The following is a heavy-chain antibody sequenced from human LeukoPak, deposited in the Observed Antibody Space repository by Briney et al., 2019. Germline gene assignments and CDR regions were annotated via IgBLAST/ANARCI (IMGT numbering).Heavy chain of an antibody. V-gene: IGHV3-30*02. CDR2: IPGGGTDK. D-gene: IGHD3-10*01. Sequence: GGSLGLSCVASGFTFRKYSIHWVRQAPGKGLKWVAFIPGGGTDKFYLDSVKGRFSVSKDISKNTVYLQMSSLRDEDTALYYCAKDLGSGSYASDFWGQGTRVTVSS. J-gene: IGHJ3*01. CDR1: GFTFRKYS. CDR3: AKDLGSGSYASDF.